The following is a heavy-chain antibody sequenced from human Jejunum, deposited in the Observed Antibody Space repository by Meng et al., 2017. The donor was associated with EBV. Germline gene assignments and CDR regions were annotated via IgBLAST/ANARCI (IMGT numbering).Heavy chain of an antibody. V-gene: IGHV1-8*01. CDR2: MNPSNGKT. Sequence: VQSLCLVKKIGDHMACSCKPFGFSFTNYEHNWWRQASGQGREWLGWMNPSNGKTGYAQKFQGRVTMTRDASTSTAYMELSSLRSDDTAVYFCARGAQPIDLWGQGTLVTVSS. CDR3: ARGAQPIDL. D-gene: IGHD3-3*01. J-gene: IGHJ5*02. CDR1: GFSFTNYE.